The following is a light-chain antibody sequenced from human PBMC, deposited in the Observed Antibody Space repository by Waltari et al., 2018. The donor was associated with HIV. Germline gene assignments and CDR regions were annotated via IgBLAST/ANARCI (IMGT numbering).Light chain of an antibody. CDR3: QTYNGAPFA. CDR2: GAT. J-gene: IGKJ4*01. Sequence: DIEMTQSPSSLSASLGDRISITCRASQGIRQYLAWYQQRPGERPNVLIYGATVLQPRVPSRFSASGYGTEFSLTISNLRPEDVVTYYCQTYNGAPFAFGGGTKVEV. V-gene: IGKV1-27*01. CDR1: QGIRQY.